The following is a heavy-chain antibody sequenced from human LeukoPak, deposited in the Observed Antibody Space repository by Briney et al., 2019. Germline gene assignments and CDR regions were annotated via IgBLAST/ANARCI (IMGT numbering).Heavy chain of an antibody. D-gene: IGHD1-26*01. J-gene: IGHJ4*02. CDR1: GDSISSSSYY. CDR2: IYYSGST. Sequence: PSETLSLTCTVSGDSISSSSYYWGWIRQPPGKGLEWIGSIYYSGSTSYNPSLKSRVTISVDTSKNQFSLKLSSVTAADTAVYYCARDLSGRSSYWGQGTLVTVSS. CDR3: ARDLSGRSSY. V-gene: IGHV4-39*07.